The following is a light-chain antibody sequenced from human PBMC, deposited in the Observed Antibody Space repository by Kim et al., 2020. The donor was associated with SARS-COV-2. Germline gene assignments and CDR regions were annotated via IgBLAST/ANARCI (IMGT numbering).Light chain of an antibody. Sequence: SPGERAPLSCRAGQSVRTNLAWFQQKPGQAPRLLIYAASTRATGVPGRFSGSGSGTEFTLTIRNLQSEDFAIYYCQQYNDWPPRYTFGQGTKLEI. CDR2: AAS. V-gene: IGKV3-15*01. CDR3: QQYNDWPPRYT. J-gene: IGKJ2*01. CDR1: QSVRTN.